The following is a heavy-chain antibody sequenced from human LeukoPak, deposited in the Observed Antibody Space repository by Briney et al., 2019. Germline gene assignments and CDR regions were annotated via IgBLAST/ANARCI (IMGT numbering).Heavy chain of an antibody. V-gene: IGHV4-34*01. CDR1: GGSFSGYY. J-gene: IGHJ4*02. Sequence: SETLSLTCAVYGGSFSGYYWSWIRQPPGKGLEWIGEINHSGSTNYNPSLKSRVTISVDTSKNKFSLKLSSVTAADTAVYYCARVMAAAGIGYWGQGTLVTVSS. D-gene: IGHD6-13*01. CDR3: ARVMAAAGIGY. CDR2: INHSGST.